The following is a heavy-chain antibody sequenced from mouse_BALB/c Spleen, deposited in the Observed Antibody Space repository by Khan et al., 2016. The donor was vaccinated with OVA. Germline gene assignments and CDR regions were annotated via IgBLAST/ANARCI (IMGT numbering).Heavy chain of an antibody. D-gene: IGHD2-10*01. V-gene: IGHV2-6-1*01. CDR2: IWSDGTT. J-gene: IGHJ4*01. Sequence: QVQLKQSGPGLVAPSQSLSITCTISGFSLANYGVHWVRQPPGKGLEWLVVIWSDGTTTYNSALKSRLSISRDNSKIQVFLKMNSLQTDDTAMYYCARQPYYHYYIMDYWGQGTSGTVSS. CDR1: GFSLANYG. CDR3: ARQPYYHYYIMDY.